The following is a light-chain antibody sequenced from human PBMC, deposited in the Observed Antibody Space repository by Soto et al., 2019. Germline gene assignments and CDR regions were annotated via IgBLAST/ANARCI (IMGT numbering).Light chain of an antibody. V-gene: IGKV3-15*01. CDR1: QSVASN. J-gene: IGKJ2*01. CDR3: QQYHNWPPQYT. CDR2: GAS. Sequence: EIMMTQSPASLSVSPGDGATLSCRASQSVASNVAWYQQKAGQGPRLLIHGASTRAVGVPARFSGSGSGTDFTLTIRSLQSEDFAVYYCQQYHNWPPQYTFGQGTKLQIK.